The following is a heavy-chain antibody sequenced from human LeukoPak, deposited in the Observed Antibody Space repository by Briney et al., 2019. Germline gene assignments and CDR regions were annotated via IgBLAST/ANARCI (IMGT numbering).Heavy chain of an antibody. CDR3: ARAGMARINWFDP. CDR1: GYTFTSYA. CDR2: IIPIFGTA. D-gene: IGHD1-14*01. V-gene: IGHV1-69*13. J-gene: IGHJ5*02. Sequence: ASVKVSCKASGYTFTSYAMNWVRQAPGQGLEWMGGIIPIFGTANYAQKFQGRVTITADESTSTAYMELSSLRSEDTAVYYCARAGMARINWFDPWGQGTLVTVSS.